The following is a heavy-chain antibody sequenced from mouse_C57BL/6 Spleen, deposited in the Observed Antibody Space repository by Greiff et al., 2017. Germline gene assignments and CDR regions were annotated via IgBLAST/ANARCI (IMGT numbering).Heavy chain of an antibody. CDR2: IRNTANGYTS. CDR1: GFTFTDYY. Sequence: EVQRVESGGGLVQPGGSLSLSCAASGFTFTDYYMSWVRQPPGQALEWLGFIRNTANGYTSEYSSSVKGRFTISRDKSQIILYLQMKALRAEDSATYYCARWGGSGWDDYWYFDVWGTGTTVTVSS. CDR3: ARWGGSGWDDYWYFDV. J-gene: IGHJ1*03. V-gene: IGHV7-3*01. D-gene: IGHD3-1*01.